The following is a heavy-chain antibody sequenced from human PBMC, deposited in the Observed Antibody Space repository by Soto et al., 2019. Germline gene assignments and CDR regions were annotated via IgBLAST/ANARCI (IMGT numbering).Heavy chain of an antibody. J-gene: IGHJ4*02. D-gene: IGHD2-15*01. CDR3: SSHYSLDYLAY. Sequence: SETLSLTCTVSGGSISSSNYYWGWIRLPPGKGLEWIGRIYYSGTTYYNPYLKSRVDISVDRSKNQFSLKLSSVTAADTAVYYCSSHYSLDYLAYWGQRAPVTGSS. CDR2: IYYSGTT. CDR1: GGSISSSNYY. V-gene: IGHV4-39*01.